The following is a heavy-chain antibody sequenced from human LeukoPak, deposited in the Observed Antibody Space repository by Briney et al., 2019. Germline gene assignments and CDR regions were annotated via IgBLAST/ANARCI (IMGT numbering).Heavy chain of an antibody. V-gene: IGHV3-21*04. D-gene: IGHD3-9*01. CDR3: AKDPNYDILTGSDYFDY. Sequence: GGSLRLSCAASGFTFSSYNMNWVRQAPGQGLEWVSSISSSGNYIYYADSVKGRFTISRDNAKNSLYLQMSSLRAEDTAVYYCAKDPNYDILTGSDYFDYWGQGTLVTVSS. J-gene: IGHJ4*02. CDR1: GFTFSSYN. CDR2: ISSSGNYI.